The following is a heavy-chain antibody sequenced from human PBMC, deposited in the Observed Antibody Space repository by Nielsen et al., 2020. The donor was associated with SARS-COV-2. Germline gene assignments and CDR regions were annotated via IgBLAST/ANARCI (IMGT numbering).Heavy chain of an antibody. CDR1: GYSFTSYW. Sequence: GESLKISCKGSGYSFTSYWIGWVRQMPGKGLEWMGIIYPGDSDTRYSPSFQGQVTISADKSISTAYLQWSSLKAPDTAMYYCARRLCSGGSCYLSWFDPWGQGTLVTVSS. J-gene: IGHJ5*02. CDR2: IYPGDSDT. D-gene: IGHD2-15*01. CDR3: ARRLCSGGSCYLSWFDP. V-gene: IGHV5-51*01.